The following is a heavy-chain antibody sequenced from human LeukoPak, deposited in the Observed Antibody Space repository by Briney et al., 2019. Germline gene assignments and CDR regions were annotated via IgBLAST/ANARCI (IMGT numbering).Heavy chain of an antibody. CDR3: AREQYGSGQIDY. CDR1: GGSFSGYY. CDR2: INHSGST. V-gene: IGHV4-34*01. Sequence: SETLSLTCAVYGGSFSGYYWSRIRQPPGKGLEWIGEINHSGSTNYNPSLKSRVTISVDTSKNQFSLKLSSVTAADTAVYYCAREQYGSGQIDYWGQGTLVTVSS. J-gene: IGHJ4*02. D-gene: IGHD3-10*01.